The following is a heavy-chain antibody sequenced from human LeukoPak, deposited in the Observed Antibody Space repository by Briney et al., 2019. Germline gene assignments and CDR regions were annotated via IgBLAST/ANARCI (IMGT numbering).Heavy chain of an antibody. D-gene: IGHD3-22*01. CDR2: INHSGST. CDR3: ARGVSSGYYGFDY. V-gene: IGHV4-31*03. Sequence: SETLSLTCTVSGGSISSGGYYWSWIRQHPGKGLEWIGEINHSGSTNYNPSLKSRVTISVDTSKNQFSLKLSSVTAADTAVYYCARGVSSGYYGFDYWGQGTLVTVSS. J-gene: IGHJ4*02. CDR1: GGSISSGGYY.